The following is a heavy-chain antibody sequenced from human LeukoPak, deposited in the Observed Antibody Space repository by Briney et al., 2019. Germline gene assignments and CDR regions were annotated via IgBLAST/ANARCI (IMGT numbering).Heavy chain of an antibody. V-gene: IGHV4-61*01. Sequence: SETLSLTCTVSGGSVSSATYYWSWIRQPPGKGLEWIGYIYYSGSTNYNTSFKSRVTISLDTSENQFSLKLTSVTAADTAVYYCARARRDEYYFDYWGQGTLVTVSS. CDR2: IYYSGST. CDR1: GGSVSSATYY. CDR3: ARARRDEYYFDY. J-gene: IGHJ4*02. D-gene: IGHD2-21*02.